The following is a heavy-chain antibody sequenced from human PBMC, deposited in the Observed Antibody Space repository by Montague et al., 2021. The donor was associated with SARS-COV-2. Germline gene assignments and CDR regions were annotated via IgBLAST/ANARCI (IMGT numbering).Heavy chain of an antibody. V-gene: IGHV4-31*03. CDR2: FHKSGST. D-gene: IGHD2-21*01. CDR1: GGSISGGGYS. CDR3: ARDLWCGADRSADN. J-gene: IGHJ1*01. Sequence: TLSLTCTVSGGSISGGGYSWSWIRQHPGKGLEWIGFFHKSGSTYYSPPLKSRVTISVDTSNNQFSLTLSSVTAADTAVYYCARDLWCGADRSADNWGQGTLVTVSS.